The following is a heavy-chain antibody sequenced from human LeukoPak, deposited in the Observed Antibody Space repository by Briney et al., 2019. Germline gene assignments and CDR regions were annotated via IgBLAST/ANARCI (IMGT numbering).Heavy chain of an antibody. V-gene: IGHV3-48*01. J-gene: IGHJ4*02. CDR1: GFTFSSYS. CDR3: VKSGYYDISGYLDYFDY. CDR2: ISSCSSTI. D-gene: IGHD3-22*01. Sequence: PGGSLRLSCSASGFTFSSYSMNWVRQAPGKGLEWISYISSCSSTIHYADSVKGRFTISRDNSKNSLYLQMSSLRAEDTAVYYCVKSGYYDISGYLDYFDYWGQGTLVTVSS.